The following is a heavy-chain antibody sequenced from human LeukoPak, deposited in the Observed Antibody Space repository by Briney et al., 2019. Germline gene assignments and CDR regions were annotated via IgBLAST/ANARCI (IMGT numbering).Heavy chain of an antibody. J-gene: IGHJ4*02. V-gene: IGHV3-23*01. CDR3: AKALGNWYFDY. CDR2: IRYGDGGT. CDR1: GLTLNNLA. D-gene: IGHD5-24*01. Sequence: GGSLRLSCVVSGLTLNNLAMIWVRQAPGKGLEWLSAIRYGDGGTVYADSVKGRFTISRDNSQNTLLLQTSSLRVEDTAVYYCAKALGNWYFDYWGQGTLVTVSS.